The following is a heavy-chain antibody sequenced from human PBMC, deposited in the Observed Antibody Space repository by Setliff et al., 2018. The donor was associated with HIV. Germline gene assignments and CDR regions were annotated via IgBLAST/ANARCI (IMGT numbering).Heavy chain of an antibody. Sequence: ASVKVSCKASGYTFTTYDINWVRQAAGQGLEWMGWMNPNSGNTGYAQRFQGRLTMTRNTSISTAYMELNSLMSEDTAVYFCAIRREVVVATTRRGLDIWG. CDR1: GYTFTTYD. CDR3: AIRREVVVATTRRGLDI. D-gene: IGHD2-15*01. J-gene: IGHJ3*02. CDR2: MNPNSGNT. V-gene: IGHV1-8*02.